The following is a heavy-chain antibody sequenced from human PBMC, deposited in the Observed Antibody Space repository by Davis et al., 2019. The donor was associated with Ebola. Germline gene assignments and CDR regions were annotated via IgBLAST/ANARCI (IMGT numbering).Heavy chain of an antibody. CDR1: GYTFASYG. V-gene: IGHV1-18*04. Sequence: ASVKVSCKASGYTFASYGISWVRQAPGQGLEWMGWISGYNGHTNYAQKFQGRVTMTTDTSTSTGYMELRSLRSDDTAVYYCARDRSDTSAFAVWGQGTMVTVSS. J-gene: IGHJ3*01. CDR3: ARDRSDTSAFAV. D-gene: IGHD3-22*01. CDR2: ISGYNGHT.